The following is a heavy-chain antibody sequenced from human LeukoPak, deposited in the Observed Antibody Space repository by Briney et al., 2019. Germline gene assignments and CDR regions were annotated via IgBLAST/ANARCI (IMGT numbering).Heavy chain of an antibody. CDR1: GGSTSSSSDY. Sequence: SETLSLTCTVSGGSTSSSSDYWGWIRQPPGKGLEWIGSIYYSGSTYYNPSLKGRVTISVDTSKNQFSLKLSSVTAADTAVYYCARQLYCSGGSCYSYSWFDPWGQGTLVSVSS. D-gene: IGHD2-15*01. V-gene: IGHV4-39*01. J-gene: IGHJ5*02. CDR2: IYYSGST. CDR3: ARQLYCSGGSCYSYSWFDP.